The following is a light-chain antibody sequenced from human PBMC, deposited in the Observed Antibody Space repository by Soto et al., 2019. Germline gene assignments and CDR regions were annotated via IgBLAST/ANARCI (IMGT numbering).Light chain of an antibody. V-gene: IGLV2-8*01. Sequence: QSALTQPPSASGSPGQSVTISCTGTSRDGGGYNYVSWYQQHPGKAPKLMIYEVSKRPSGVPDRFSGSKSGNTASLTVSGLQAEDEADYYCSSYAGSNSVVFGGGTKVTVL. J-gene: IGLJ2*01. CDR1: SRDGGGYNY. CDR2: EVS. CDR3: SSYAGSNSVV.